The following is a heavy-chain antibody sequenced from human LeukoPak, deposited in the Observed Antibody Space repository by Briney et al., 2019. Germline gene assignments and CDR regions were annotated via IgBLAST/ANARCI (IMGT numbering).Heavy chain of an antibody. Sequence: GGSLTLSCAASGFTFSSYGMHWVRQAPGKGLEWVAFIRYDGSNKYYADSVKGRFTISRDNSKNTLYLQMNSLRAEDTAVYYCAKDDFLEGAHFDYWGQGTLVTVSS. V-gene: IGHV3-30*02. CDR3: AKDDFLEGAHFDY. CDR2: IRYDGSNK. D-gene: IGHD3/OR15-3a*01. J-gene: IGHJ4*02. CDR1: GFTFSSYG.